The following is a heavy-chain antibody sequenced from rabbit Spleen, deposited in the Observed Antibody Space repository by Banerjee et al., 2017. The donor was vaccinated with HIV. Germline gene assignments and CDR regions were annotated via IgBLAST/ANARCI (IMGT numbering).Heavy chain of an antibody. D-gene: IGHD7-1*01. Sequence: QLVESRGGLVTPGGSLKLSCKASGFTLSSYYMNWVRQAPGKGLEWIGYIDPVFGITYYANWVNGRFSISRENAQNTVFLQMTSLTAADTATYFCVRDQAGYAGYGPYYFNFWGQGTLVTVS. CDR1: GFTLSSYY. CDR3: VRDQAGYAGYGPYYFNF. V-gene: IGHV1S7*01. J-gene: IGHJ4*01. CDR2: IDPVFGIT.